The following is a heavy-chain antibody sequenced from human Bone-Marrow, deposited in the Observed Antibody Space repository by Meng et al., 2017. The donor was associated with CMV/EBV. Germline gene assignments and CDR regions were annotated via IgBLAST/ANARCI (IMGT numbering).Heavy chain of an antibody. CDR3: AMGLLRRLEWLPYYYYGMDV. D-gene: IGHD3-3*01. V-gene: IGHV4-59*01. CDR1: GGSISSYY. CDR2: IYYSGST. J-gene: IGHJ6*02. Sequence: SETLSLTCTVSGGSISSYYWSWIRQPPGKGLEWIGYIYYSGSTNYNPSLKSRVTISVDTSKNQFSLKLSSVTAADTAVYSCAMGLLRRLEWLPYYYYGMDVWGQGTTVTVSS.